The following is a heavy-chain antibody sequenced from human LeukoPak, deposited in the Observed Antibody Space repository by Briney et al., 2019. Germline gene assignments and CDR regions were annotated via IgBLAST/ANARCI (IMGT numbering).Heavy chain of an antibody. CDR2: IYYSGST. V-gene: IGHV4-59*01. Sequence: SETLSLTCTVSGGSISSYYWSWIRQPPGKGLEWIGYIYYSGSTNYNPSLKSRVTISVDTSKNQFSLKLSSVTAADTAVYYCASSGGHSGPGSVWGQGTIVTVS. CDR1: GGSISSYY. CDR3: ASSGGHSGPGSV. D-gene: IGHD5-12*01. J-gene: IGHJ3*01.